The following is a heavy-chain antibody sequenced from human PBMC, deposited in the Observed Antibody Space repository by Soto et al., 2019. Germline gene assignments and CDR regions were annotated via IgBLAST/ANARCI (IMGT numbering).Heavy chain of an antibody. D-gene: IGHD6-13*01. V-gene: IGHV3-23*01. Sequence: GGSLRLSCAASGFTFSTYAMSWVRQAPGKGLEWVSAISGSGGSTYYADSVKGRFTISRDNSKNTLYLQMNSLRAEDTALYYCAKSYSSNWYDYFDYWGQGTLVTVSS. CDR1: GFTFSTYA. J-gene: IGHJ4*02. CDR3: AKSYSSNWYDYFDY. CDR2: ISGSGGST.